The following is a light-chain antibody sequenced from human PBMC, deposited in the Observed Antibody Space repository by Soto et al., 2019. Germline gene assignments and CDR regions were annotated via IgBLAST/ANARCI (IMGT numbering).Light chain of an antibody. CDR1: QSVSSSY. V-gene: IGKV3-20*01. J-gene: IGKJ1*01. Sequence: EIVLTQSPGTLSLSPGETATLSCRASQSVSSSYLAWYQQKPGQAPRLLIYGASSRATGIPDRFSGSGSGTDFTLTISRREPEDFAVYYCQQYGSSPGTFGQGTKVELK. CDR2: GAS. CDR3: QQYGSSPGT.